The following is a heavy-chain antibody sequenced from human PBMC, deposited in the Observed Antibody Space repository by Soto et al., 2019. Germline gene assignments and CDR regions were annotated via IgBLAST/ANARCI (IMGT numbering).Heavy chain of an antibody. CDR2: IIPIFGTA. J-gene: IGHJ4*02. D-gene: IGHD3-3*01. CDR1: GGTFSSYA. Sequence: SVKVSCKASGGTFSSYAISWVRQAPGQGLEWMGGIIPIFGTANYAQKFQGRVTITADESTSTAYMELSSLRSEDTAVYYCASNDFWSGHPFKYYLDYWGQGTRVTVSS. V-gene: IGHV1-69*13. CDR3: ASNDFWSGHPFKYYLDY.